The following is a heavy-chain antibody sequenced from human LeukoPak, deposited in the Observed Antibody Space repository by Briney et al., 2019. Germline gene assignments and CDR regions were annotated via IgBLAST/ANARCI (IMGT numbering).Heavy chain of an antibody. J-gene: IGHJ4*02. CDR2: IKSKIDGGTT. CDR3: TTPPRYYYGSESPNRPSDY. V-gene: IGHV3-15*01. Sequence: GGSLRLSCAASGFSFSDAWMSWVRQVPGKGLEWVGRIKSKIDGGTTDYAAPVKGRFTVSRDDSKNTLYLQMNNLKTEDTAVYYCTTPPRYYYGSESPNRPSDYWGQGTLVTVSS. D-gene: IGHD3-10*01. CDR1: GFSFSDAW.